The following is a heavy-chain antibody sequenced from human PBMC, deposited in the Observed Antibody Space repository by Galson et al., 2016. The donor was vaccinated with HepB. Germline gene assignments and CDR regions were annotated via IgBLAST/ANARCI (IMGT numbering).Heavy chain of an antibody. Sequence: SLRLSCAASGFTFSRFGMHWVRQAPGKGLEWVAAIWYDGSNKYYPDSVKGRFTVSRDNSRNTVPLPMNSLRVEDTAVYYCARDCSGGACYYFDYWGQGSLVTVSS. CDR3: ARDCSGGACYYFDY. D-gene: IGHD2-15*01. CDR2: IWYDGSNK. CDR1: GFTFSRFG. J-gene: IGHJ4*02. V-gene: IGHV3-33*01.